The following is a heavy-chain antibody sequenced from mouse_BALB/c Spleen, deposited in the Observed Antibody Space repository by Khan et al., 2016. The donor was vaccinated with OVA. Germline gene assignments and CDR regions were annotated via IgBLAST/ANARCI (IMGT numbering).Heavy chain of an antibody. CDR3: ARISSYWYSDV. CDR2: INTYTGEP. D-gene: IGHD6-2*01. Sequence: QIQLVQSGPELKKPGETVKISCKASGYTFTNYGMNWVKQAPGKGLKWMGWINTYTGEPTYADDFKGRFVLSLETSASTAYLQISNLKNEDMTTYFCARISSYWYSDVWDAGTTVTVSS. CDR1: GYTFTNYG. J-gene: IGHJ1*01. V-gene: IGHV9-1*02.